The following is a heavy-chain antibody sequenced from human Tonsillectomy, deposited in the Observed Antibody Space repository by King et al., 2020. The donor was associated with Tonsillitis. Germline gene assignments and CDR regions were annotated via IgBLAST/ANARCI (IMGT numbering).Heavy chain of an antibody. CDR1: GYTFSDNY. J-gene: IGHJ4*02. V-gene: IGHV1-2*02. CDR3: ARQVKKYIAEKYFDD. Sequence: VQLVESGAEKKNPGASVRVSCQPSGYTFSDNYVHWVRQAPGQGLEWMGWINSDSGNTDYAQKFQGRVTLTRDASISTVYMELGSLTSDDTAVYYCARQVKKYIAEKYFDDWGQGTLVSVSS. D-gene: IGHD6-6*01. CDR2: INSDSGNT.